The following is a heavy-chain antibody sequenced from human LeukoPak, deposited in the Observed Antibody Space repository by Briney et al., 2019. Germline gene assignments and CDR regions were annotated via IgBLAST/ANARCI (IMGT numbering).Heavy chain of an antibody. CDR1: GGSISSSYSY. CDR2: IYYSGST. V-gene: IGHV4-39*07. J-gene: IGHJ4*02. Sequence: SETLSLTCTVSGGSISSSYSYWGWIRQPPGKGLEWIGNIYYSGSTNYNPSLKSRVTISVDTSKNQFSLKLSSVTAADTAVYYCARAVEYSSSPGLFDYWGQGTLVTVSS. CDR3: ARAVEYSSSPGLFDY. D-gene: IGHD6-6*01.